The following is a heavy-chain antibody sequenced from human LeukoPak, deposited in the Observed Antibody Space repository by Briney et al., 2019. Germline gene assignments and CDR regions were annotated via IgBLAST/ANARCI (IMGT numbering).Heavy chain of an antibody. D-gene: IGHD2-15*01. J-gene: IGHJ4*02. CDR3: AREGGVAFILTPIDY. V-gene: IGHV1-18*01. CDR2: ISAYNGNT. CDR1: GYTFTSYG. Sequence: GASVKVSCKASGYTFTSYGISWVRQAPGQGLEWMGWISAYNGNTNYAQKLQGRVTMTTDTSTSTAYMELRSLRSDDTAVYYCAREGGVAFILTPIDYWGQGTLVTVSS.